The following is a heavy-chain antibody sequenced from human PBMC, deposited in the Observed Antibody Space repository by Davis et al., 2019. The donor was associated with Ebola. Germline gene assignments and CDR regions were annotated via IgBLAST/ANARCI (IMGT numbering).Heavy chain of an antibody. CDR2: IRSKANSYAT. D-gene: IGHD3-3*01. V-gene: IGHV3-73*01. CDR1: GFTFSGSA. Sequence: GGSLRLSCAASGFTFSGSAMHWVRQASGKGLEWVGRIRSKANSYATAYAASVKGRFTISRDDSKNTLYLQMNSLRAEDTAVYYCARDLTIFGVVLSDYGMDVWGQGTTVTVSS. CDR3: ARDLTIFGVVLSDYGMDV. J-gene: IGHJ6*02.